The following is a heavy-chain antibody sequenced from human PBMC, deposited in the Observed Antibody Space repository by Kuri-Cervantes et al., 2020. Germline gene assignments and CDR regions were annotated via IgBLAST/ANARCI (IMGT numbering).Heavy chain of an antibody. CDR3: ARALTTVKKLAFEY. CDR2: IIPIFDAP. D-gene: IGHD4-17*01. J-gene: IGHJ4*02. Sequence: SVKVSCKASGGTFSSYTISWVRQALGQGLGWVGGIIPIFDAPHYAQKFQGRVTITADNSTSTAYMELSSLRSEDTAVYYCARALTTVKKLAFEYWGQGTLVTVSS. CDR1: GGTFSSYT. V-gene: IGHV1-69*06.